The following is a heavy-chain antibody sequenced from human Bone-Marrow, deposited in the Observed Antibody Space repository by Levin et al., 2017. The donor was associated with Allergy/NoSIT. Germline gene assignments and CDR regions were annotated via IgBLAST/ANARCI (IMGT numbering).Heavy chain of an antibody. CDR1: EGTFGSST. Sequence: SVKVSCKASEGTFGSSTITWVRQAPGQGLEWMGRIIPILNIANSAQKLQGRVTITADKSTNTAYLELTSLTFEDTAVYYFARDSDSYASGSPYWGQGTLVTVSS. J-gene: IGHJ1*01. CDR3: ARDSDSYASGSPY. V-gene: IGHV1-69*04. D-gene: IGHD3-10*01. CDR2: IIPILNIA.